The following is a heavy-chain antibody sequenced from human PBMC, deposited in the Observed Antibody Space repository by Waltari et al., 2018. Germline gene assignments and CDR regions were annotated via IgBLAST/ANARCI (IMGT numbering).Heavy chain of an antibody. CDR3: ARSGTSITIFGVVDDAFDI. D-gene: IGHD3-3*01. CDR2: IYHSGST. CDR1: GYSISSGYY. V-gene: IGHV4-38-2*01. Sequence: QVQLQESGPGLVKPSETLSLTCAVSGYSISSGYYWGWIRQPPGKGLEWIGSIYHSGSTYYNPSLKSRVTISVDTSKNQFSLKLSSVTAADTAVYYCARSGTSITIFGVVDDAFDIWGQGTMVTVSS. J-gene: IGHJ3*02.